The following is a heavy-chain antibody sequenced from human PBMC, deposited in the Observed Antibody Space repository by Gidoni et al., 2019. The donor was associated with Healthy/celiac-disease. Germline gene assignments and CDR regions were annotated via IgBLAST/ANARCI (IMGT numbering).Heavy chain of an antibody. J-gene: IGHJ6*02. CDR1: GFTFSNAW. V-gene: IGHV3-15*07. CDR2: IKSKTDGGTT. Sequence: EVQLVESGGGLVKPGGSLRLSCAASGFTFSNAWLNWVRQAPGKGLEWVGRIKSKTDGGTTDYAAPVKGRFTISRDDSKNTLYLQMNSLKTEDTAVYYCTTDPLLRFLEWFLYGMDVWGQGTTVTVSS. CDR3: TTDPLLRFLEWFLYGMDV. D-gene: IGHD3-3*01.